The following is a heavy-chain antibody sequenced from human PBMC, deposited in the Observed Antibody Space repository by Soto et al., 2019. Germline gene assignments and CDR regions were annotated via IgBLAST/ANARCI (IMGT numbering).Heavy chain of an antibody. CDR2: INHSGST. V-gene: IGHV4-34*01. Sequence: SETLSLTCAVYGGSFSGYYWSWIRQPPGKGLEWIGEINHSGSTNYNPSLKSRVTISVDTSKNQFSLKLSSVTAADTAVYYCATLIAAAGTGHNWFDPWGQGTLVTVSS. CDR1: GGSFSGYY. CDR3: ATLIAAAGTGHNWFDP. D-gene: IGHD6-13*01. J-gene: IGHJ5*02.